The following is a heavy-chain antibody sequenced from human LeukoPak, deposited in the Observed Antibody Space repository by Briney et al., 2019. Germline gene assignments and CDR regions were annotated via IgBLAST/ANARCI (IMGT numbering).Heavy chain of an antibody. CDR2: INHSGST. CDR3: ARHVFLSSGWVLSFFDY. J-gene: IGHJ4*02. Sequence: TASETLSLTCAVYGGSFSGYYWSWIRQPPGKGLEWIGEINHSGSTNYNPSLKSRVTISVDTSKNQFSLKLSSVTAADTAVYYCARHVFLSSGWVLSFFDYWGQGTLVTVSS. CDR1: GGSFSGYY. D-gene: IGHD6-19*01. V-gene: IGHV4-34*01.